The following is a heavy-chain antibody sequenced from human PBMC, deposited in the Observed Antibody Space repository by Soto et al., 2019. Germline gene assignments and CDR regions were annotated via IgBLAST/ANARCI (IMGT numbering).Heavy chain of an antibody. CDR1: GGSVSSGSYY. CDR3: ARDRGDYYDSSDALDY. J-gene: IGHJ4*02. V-gene: IGHV4-61*01. CDR2: IYYSGST. Sequence: QVQLQESGPGLVKPSETLSLTCTVSGGSVSSGSYYWSWIRQPPGKGLEWIGYIYYSGSTNYNPSLTSRVTLSVDTSKNQFSPKLSSVTAADTAVYYCARDRGDYYDSSDALDYWGQGTLVTVSS. D-gene: IGHD3-22*01.